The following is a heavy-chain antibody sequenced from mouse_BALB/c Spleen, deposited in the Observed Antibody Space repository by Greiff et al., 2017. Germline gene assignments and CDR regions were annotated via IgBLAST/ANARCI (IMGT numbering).Heavy chain of an antibody. Sequence: QVQLQQSGPQLVRPGASVKISCKASGYSFTSYWMHWVKQRPGQGLEWIGMIDPSDSETRLNQKFKDKATLTVDKSSSTAYMQLSSPTSEDSAVYYCARESPYGNYPAWFAYWGQGTLVTVSA. V-gene: IGHV1S127*01. D-gene: IGHD2-1*01. CDR1: GYSFTSYW. J-gene: IGHJ3*01. CDR2: IDPSDSET. CDR3: ARESPYGNYPAWFAY.